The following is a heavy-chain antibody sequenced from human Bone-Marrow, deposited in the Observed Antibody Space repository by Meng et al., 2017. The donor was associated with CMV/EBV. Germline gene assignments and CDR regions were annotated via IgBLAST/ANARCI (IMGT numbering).Heavy chain of an antibody. Sequence: ASVKVSCKASSYTFIDHHMHWVRQATGQGLEWMGWMNPNSGNTGYAQKFQGRVTITRNTSISTAYMELSSLRSEDTAVYYCARAGSHDFWSGYLSYYYYYGMDVWGQGTTVTVSS. V-gene: IGHV1-8*03. J-gene: IGHJ6*02. CDR2: MNPNSGNT. CDR3: ARAGSHDFWSGYLSYYYYYGMDV. D-gene: IGHD3-3*01. CDR1: SYTFIDHH.